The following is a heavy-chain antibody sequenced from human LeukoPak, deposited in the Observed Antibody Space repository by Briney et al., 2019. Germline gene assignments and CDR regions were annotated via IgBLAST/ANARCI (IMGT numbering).Heavy chain of an antibody. CDR2: INHSGST. D-gene: IGHD2-2*01. CDR1: GGSISSYY. Sequence: PSETLSLTCTVSGGSISSYYWSWIRQPPGKGLEWIGEINHSGSTNYNPSLKSRVTISVDTSKNQFSLKLSSVTAADTAVYYCARLLGYCSSTSCYFGWFDPWGQGTLVTVSS. V-gene: IGHV4-34*01. CDR3: ARLLGYCSSTSCYFGWFDP. J-gene: IGHJ5*02.